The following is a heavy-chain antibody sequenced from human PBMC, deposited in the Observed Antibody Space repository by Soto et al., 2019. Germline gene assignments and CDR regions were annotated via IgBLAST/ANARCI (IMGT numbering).Heavy chain of an antibody. CDR3: AKGGDSSGWYMFWYFDY. CDR1: GFTFSSYA. Sequence: GGSLRLSCAASGFTFSSYAMSWVRQAPGKGLEWVSAISGSGGSTYYADSVKGGFTNSRDNSTNTLYLQMNSLRAEDTAVYYCAKGGDSSGWYMFWYFDYWGQGTLVTVFS. D-gene: IGHD6-19*01. V-gene: IGHV3-23*01. CDR2: ISGSGGST. J-gene: IGHJ4*02.